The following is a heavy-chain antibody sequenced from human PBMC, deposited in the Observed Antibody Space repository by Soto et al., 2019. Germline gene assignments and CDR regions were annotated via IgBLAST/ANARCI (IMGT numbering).Heavy chain of an antibody. V-gene: IGHV1-3*01. CDR3: AREEGGVYYYGMDV. CDR2: INAGNGNT. CDR1: GYTFTSYA. J-gene: IGHJ6*02. Sequence: ASVKVSCKASGYTFTSYAMHWVRQAPGQRLEWMGWINAGNGNTKYSQKFQGRVTITRDTSASTAYMELSSLRSEDTAVYYCAREEGGVYYYGMDVWGQGTTVTVSS. D-gene: IGHD1-26*01.